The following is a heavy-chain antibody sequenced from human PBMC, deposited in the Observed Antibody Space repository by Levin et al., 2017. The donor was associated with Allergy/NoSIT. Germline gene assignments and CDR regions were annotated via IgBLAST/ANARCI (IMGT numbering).Heavy chain of an antibody. CDR2: ISGNTRYI. CDR3: VRGEGAAAPPGY. V-gene: IGHV3-21*01. J-gene: IGHJ4*02. D-gene: IGHD6-13*01. Sequence: GGSLRLSCAASGFTFSTYSMNWVRQAPGKRLEWVSSISGNTRYIYYADSVKGRFTISRDNAKNSLYLQMNSLRAEDTAVYYCVRGEGAAAPPGYWGQGTPVTVSS. CDR1: GFTFSTYS.